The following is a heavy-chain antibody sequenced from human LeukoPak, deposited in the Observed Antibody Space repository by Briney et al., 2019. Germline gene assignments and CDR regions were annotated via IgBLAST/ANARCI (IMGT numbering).Heavy chain of an antibody. CDR3: ARVVWGGDFHYSLDV. D-gene: IGHD7-27*01. CDR1: GYTFTGYY. V-gene: IGHV1-2*02. J-gene: IGHJ6*03. Sequence: ASVKVSCKASGYTFTGYYMHWVRQAPGQGLEWMGWINPNSGGTNYAQKFQGRVTMTRDTSISTAYMELSRLRSDDTAVYYCARVVWGGDFHYSLDVWGKGTTVIASS. CDR2: INPNSGGT.